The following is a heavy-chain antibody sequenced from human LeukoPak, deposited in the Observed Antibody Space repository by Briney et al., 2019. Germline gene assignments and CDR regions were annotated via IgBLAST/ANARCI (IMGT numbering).Heavy chain of an antibody. Sequence: GGSLRLSCAASAFTFSTYGMSWVRQAPGKGLEWVSHISSGGSTIYYADSVKGRFTISRDNAKNSLYLQMNSLRAEDTSVYYCARDSNNYYYYMDVWGKGTTVTVSS. CDR2: ISSGGSTI. D-gene: IGHD3-3*02. CDR3: ARDSNNYYYYMDV. V-gene: IGHV3-48*03. CDR1: AFTFSTYG. J-gene: IGHJ6*03.